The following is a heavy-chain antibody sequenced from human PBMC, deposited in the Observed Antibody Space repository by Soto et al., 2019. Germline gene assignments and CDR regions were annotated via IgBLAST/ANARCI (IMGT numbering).Heavy chain of an antibody. V-gene: IGHV4-34*01. CDR1: GGSFSGNY. CDR3: ARGREGGGAS. J-gene: IGHJ5*02. D-gene: IGHD1-26*01. Sequence: QVQLQQWGAGLLKPSETLSLTCGVYGGSFSGNYWSWIRQPPGEGLEWIGEINPSGSTNYGPSLKSRATISADTSKNQFSLKLSSVIAADTAVYYCARGREGGGASWGQGTLVTVSS. CDR2: INPSGST.